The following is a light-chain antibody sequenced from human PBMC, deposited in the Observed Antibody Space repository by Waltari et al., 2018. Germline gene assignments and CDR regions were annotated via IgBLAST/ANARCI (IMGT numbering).Light chain of an antibody. Sequence: QSALTQPASVSGSPGQSITISCTGSSNDLGTYNLVSWYQQHPGKASKLMIYEGTERPSGVSNRFSGSKSGNTASLTISGLQAEDEADYYCCSYAGSTTFLYVFGTGTKVTVL. CDR1: SNDLGTYNL. V-gene: IGLV2-23*01. J-gene: IGLJ1*01. CDR3: CSYAGSTTFLYV. CDR2: EGT.